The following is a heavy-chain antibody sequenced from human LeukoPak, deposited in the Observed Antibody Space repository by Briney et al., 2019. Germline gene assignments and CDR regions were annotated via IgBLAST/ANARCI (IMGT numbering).Heavy chain of an antibody. Sequence: PGGSLRLSCAASGFTFSSYAMSWVRQAPGKGLEWVSAISGSGGSTYYADSVKGRFTISRDNSKNTLYLQMNSLRAEDTAVYYCAKDGAYCGGDCYSPLDAFDIWGKGTTVTISS. D-gene: IGHD2-21*02. J-gene: IGHJ3*02. CDR1: GFTFSSYA. CDR2: ISGSGGST. CDR3: AKDGAYCGGDCYSPLDAFDI. V-gene: IGHV3-23*01.